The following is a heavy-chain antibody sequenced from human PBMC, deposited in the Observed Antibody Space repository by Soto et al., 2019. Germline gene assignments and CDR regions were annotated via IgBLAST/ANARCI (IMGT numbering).Heavy chain of an antibody. Sequence: GGSLRLSCAASGFTFSSYGMHWVRQAPGKGLEWVAVIWYDGSNKYYVDSVKGRFTISRDNSKNTLYLQMNSLRAEDTAVYYCARDLEGYNALPQLFDYWGQGTLVTAPQ. J-gene: IGHJ4*02. CDR1: GFTFSSYG. CDR3: ARDLEGYNALPQLFDY. CDR2: IWYDGSNK. V-gene: IGHV3-33*08. D-gene: IGHD2-8*01.